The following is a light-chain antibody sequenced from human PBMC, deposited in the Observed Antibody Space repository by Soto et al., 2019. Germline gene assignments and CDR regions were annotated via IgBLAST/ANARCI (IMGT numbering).Light chain of an antibody. Sequence: EIVMTQSPATLSVSPGERATLSCRASQSVSSNLAWYQQKPGQAPRLLIYGASTRATGIPARFSGSGSGTEFTLTISSLQSEDFAVYYCQQYNNWLIFTFCHGTNVDIK. CDR2: GAS. J-gene: IGKJ3*01. V-gene: IGKV3-15*01. CDR3: QQYNNWLIFT. CDR1: QSVSSN.